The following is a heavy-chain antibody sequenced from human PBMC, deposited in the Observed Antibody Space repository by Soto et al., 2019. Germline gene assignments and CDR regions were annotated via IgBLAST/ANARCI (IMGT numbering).Heavy chain of an antibody. J-gene: IGHJ4*02. V-gene: IGHV4-31*03. Sequence: SETLSLTCTVSGGSISSGGYYWSWIRQHPGKGLEWIGYIYHSGSSYNNPSLKSRVTISVDTSKNQFSLKLSSVTAADTAVYYCTRADDYDSSSYYYFDYWGQGTLVTVS. D-gene: IGHD3-22*01. CDR2: IYHSGSS. CDR3: TRADDYDSSSYYYFDY. CDR1: GGSISSGGYY.